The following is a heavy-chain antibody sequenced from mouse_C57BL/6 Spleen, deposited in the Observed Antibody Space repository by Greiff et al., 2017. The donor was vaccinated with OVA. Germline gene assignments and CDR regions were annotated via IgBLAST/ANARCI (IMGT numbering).Heavy chain of an antibody. CDR3: TRYGYYPYYYAMDY. CDR2: IDPETGGT. Sequence: QVQLQQSGAELVRPGASVTLSCKASGYTFTDYEMHWVKQTPVHGLEWIGAIDPETGGTAYNQKFKGKAILTADKSSSTAYMELRSLTSEDSAVYYCTRYGYYPYYYAMDYWGQGTSVTVSS. J-gene: IGHJ4*01. V-gene: IGHV1-15*01. D-gene: IGHD2-3*01. CDR1: GYTFTDYE.